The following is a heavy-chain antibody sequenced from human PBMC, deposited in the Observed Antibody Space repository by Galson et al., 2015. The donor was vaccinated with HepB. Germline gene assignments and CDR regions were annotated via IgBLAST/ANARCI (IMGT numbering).Heavy chain of an antibody. CDR1: GFRFRSYA. J-gene: IGHJ4*02. V-gene: IGHV3-23*01. D-gene: IGHD2-21*01. Sequence: SLRLSCAASGFRFRSYAMNWVRQAPGKGLEWVSFISDSGATTFYADSVKGRFTISRDNSEDTLYLQMNSLRAEDTAVYYCAKNGGDSEYYYFDYWGQGTLVTVSS. CDR2: ISDSGATT. CDR3: AKNGGDSEYYYFDY.